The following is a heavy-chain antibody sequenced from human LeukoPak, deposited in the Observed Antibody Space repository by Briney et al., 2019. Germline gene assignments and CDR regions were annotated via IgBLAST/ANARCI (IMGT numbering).Heavy chain of an antibody. V-gene: IGHV3-30*03. D-gene: IGHD3-9*01. CDR3: ARDEYDILTDYDY. CDR1: GFTFSSYG. Sequence: QSGGSLRLSCAASGFTFSSYGMHWVRQAPGRGLEWVAVISYDGSNKYYADSVKGRFTISRDNSKNTLYLQMNSLRAEDTAVYYCARDEYDILTDYDYWGQGILVTVSS. CDR2: ISYDGSNK. J-gene: IGHJ4*02.